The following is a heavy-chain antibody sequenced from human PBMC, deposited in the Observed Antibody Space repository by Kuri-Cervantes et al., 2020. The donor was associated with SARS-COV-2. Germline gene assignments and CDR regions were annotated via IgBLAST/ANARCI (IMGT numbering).Heavy chain of an antibody. CDR2: IRSKAYGGTT. D-gene: IGHD1-26*01. Sequence: GGSLRLSCTASGFTFGDYAMSWVRQAPGKGLEWVGFIRSKAYGGTTEYAASVKGRFTISRDDSKSIAYLQMSSLKTEDTAVYYCSLGATTRETPYYYYGMDVWGQGTTVTVSS. CDR1: GFTFGDYA. J-gene: IGHJ6*02. V-gene: IGHV3-49*04. CDR3: SLGATTRETPYYYYGMDV.